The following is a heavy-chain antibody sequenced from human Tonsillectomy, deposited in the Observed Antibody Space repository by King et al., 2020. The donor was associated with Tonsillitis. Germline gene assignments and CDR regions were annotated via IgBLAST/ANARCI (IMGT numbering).Heavy chain of an antibody. CDR1: GGAISTYY. D-gene: IGHD3/OR15-3a*01. V-gene: IGHV4-59*01. Sequence: QLQESGPGLVKPSETLSLTCTVSGGAISTYYWNWIRQPPGKGLEWIGYIYYSGITNYNPSLKSRVTISVDTSKNQFSLKLSSVTAADTAVYYCSRGIEVDSQDYFYYSYMDVWGQGTTVTVSS. J-gene: IGHJ6*03. CDR2: IYYSGIT. CDR3: SRGIEVDSQDYFYYSYMDV.